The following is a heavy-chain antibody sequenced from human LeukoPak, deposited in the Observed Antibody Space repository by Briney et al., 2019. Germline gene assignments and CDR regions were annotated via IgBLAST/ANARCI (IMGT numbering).Heavy chain of an antibody. CDR2: FSGSGGSI. D-gene: IGHD2-15*01. Sequence: GGSLRLSCAASGFTFSSYAMSWVRQAPGKGLEWVSTFSGSGGSIYYADSVKGRFTISRDSYKNTLYLQMNSLRAEDAAVYYCAKAPVTTCSGAYCYPFDYWGQGTLVTVSS. CDR3: AKAPVTTCSGAYCYPFDY. J-gene: IGHJ4*02. V-gene: IGHV3-23*01. CDR1: GFTFSSYA.